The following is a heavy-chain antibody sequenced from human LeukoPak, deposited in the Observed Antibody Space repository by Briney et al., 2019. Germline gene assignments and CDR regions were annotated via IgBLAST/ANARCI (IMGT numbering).Heavy chain of an antibody. CDR2: INPNSGGT. V-gene: IGHV1-2*02. J-gene: IGHJ4*02. CDR1: GYTFTGYY. Sequence: ASVKVSCKASGYTFTGYYMHWVRQAPGQGLEWMGWINPNSGGTNYAQKFQGRVTMTRDTSISTAYMEVRSLRSDDTAVYYCARDRDSSGYFLIDYWGQGTLVTVSS. CDR3: ARDRDSSGYFLIDY. D-gene: IGHD3-22*01.